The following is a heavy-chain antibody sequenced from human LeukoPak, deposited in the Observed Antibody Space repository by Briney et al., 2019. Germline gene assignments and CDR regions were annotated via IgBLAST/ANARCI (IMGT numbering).Heavy chain of an antibody. V-gene: IGHV4-4*02. J-gene: IGHJ4*02. CDR2: IYQSGST. CDR1: GGSLDISHW. CDR3: ARRVKYSSSWTPQPVGDY. D-gene: IGHD6-13*01. Sequence: SETLSLTCAVSGGSLDISHWWSWVRQPPGKGLEWLGEIYQSGSTNYNPSLKSRVTISVDTSKNQFSLKLSSVTAADTAVYYCARRVKYSSSWTPQPVGDYWGQGTLVTVSS.